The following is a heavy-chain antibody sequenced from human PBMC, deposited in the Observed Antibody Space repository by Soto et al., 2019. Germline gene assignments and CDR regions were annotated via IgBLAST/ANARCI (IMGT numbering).Heavy chain of an antibody. Sequence: PGVSLRLCCAACGLTFSIYGMHLVRQAQGKGLDWVAVIWYDGSNKYYADSVKGRFTISRDNSKNTLYLQMNSLRAEDTAVYYCAREAVPAAMDDAFDIWGQGTMVTVSS. CDR3: AREAVPAAMDDAFDI. V-gene: IGHV3-33*01. J-gene: IGHJ3*02. CDR2: IWYDGSNK. CDR1: GLTFSIYG. D-gene: IGHD2-2*01.